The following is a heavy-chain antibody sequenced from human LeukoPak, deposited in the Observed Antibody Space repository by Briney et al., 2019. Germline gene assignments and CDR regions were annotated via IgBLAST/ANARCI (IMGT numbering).Heavy chain of an antibody. J-gene: IGHJ4*02. CDR2: ISSSSSYI. Sequence: GGSLRLSCAASGFTFSSYSMNWVRQAPGKGLEWVSSISSSSSYIYYADSVKGRFTISRDNAKNSLYLQMNSLRAEDTALYYCARDDYGSGSWNDYWGQGTLVTVSS. CDR1: GFTFSSYS. CDR3: ARDDYGSGSWNDY. V-gene: IGHV3-21*04. D-gene: IGHD3-10*01.